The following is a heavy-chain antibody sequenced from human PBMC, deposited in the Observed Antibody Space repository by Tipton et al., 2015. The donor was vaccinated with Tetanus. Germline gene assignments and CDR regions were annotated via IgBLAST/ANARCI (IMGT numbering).Heavy chain of an antibody. CDR2: IHSSGST. CDR1: GGSISSYY. CDR3: ARVGFGYSGYHFYGY. V-gene: IGHV4-59*01. D-gene: IGHD5-12*01. J-gene: IGHJ4*02. Sequence: TLSLTCTVSGGSISSYYWSWIRQPPGKGPEWIGQIHSSGSTNYIPSLKSRVTISLDTSKNQFSLKLSSVTAADTAVYYCARVGFGYSGYHFYGYWGQGTLVTVSS.